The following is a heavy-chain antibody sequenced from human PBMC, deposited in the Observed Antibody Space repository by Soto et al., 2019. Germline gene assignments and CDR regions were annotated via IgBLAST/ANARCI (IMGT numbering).Heavy chain of an antibody. Sequence: HLQESGPGLVKPSGTLSLTCDVSGGSISSSSWWTWVRQSPGKGLEWIGEIYHAGSPNYTPSFQCRVTILADKAKNHFSLRLTSATAADTATYYCALGLSFRGDFDVWGQGTTVSFAS. V-gene: IGHV4-4*02. CDR1: GGSISSSSW. J-gene: IGHJ3*01. D-gene: IGHD3-16*02. CDR2: IYHAGSP. CDR3: ALGLSFRGDFDV.